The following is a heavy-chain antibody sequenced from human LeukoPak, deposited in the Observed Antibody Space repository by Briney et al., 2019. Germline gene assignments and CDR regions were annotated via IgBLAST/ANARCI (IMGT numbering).Heavy chain of an antibody. Sequence: SETLSLTCPVSGGSISTYYWSWIRQPPGKGLEWIGYIYYSGRTNYNPSLKSRVTISVDTSKNQFSLRLSSVTAADTAVYNGARTPNDFWSGYKYAFDIWGQGTMVTVSS. CDR1: GGSISTYY. CDR3: ARTPNDFWSGYKYAFDI. J-gene: IGHJ3*02. D-gene: IGHD3-3*01. V-gene: IGHV4-59*01. CDR2: IYYSGRT.